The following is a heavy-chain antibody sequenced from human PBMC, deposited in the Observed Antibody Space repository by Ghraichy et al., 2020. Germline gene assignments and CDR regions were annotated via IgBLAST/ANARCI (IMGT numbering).Heavy chain of an antibody. V-gene: IGHV4-34*01. Sequence: SQTLSLTCAVYGGSFSGYYWSWIRQPPGRGLEWIGEINHSGSTFYSPSLKSRVIISVDTSKNQFSLEMTSVTAADTAVYYCARGGSGPRLQSWGQGTLVTVSS. J-gene: IGHJ1*01. CDR1: GGSFSGYY. D-gene: IGHD6-19*01. CDR3: ARGGSGPRLQS. CDR2: INHSGST.